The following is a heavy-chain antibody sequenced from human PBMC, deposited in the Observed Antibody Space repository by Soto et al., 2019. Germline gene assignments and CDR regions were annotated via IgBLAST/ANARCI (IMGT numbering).Heavy chain of an antibody. Sequence: QVQLQESGPGLVKPSQTLSLTCTVSGGSISSGDYYWSWIRQPPGKGLEWIGYIYYSGSTNYNPSLKSRVTISVDTSKNQFSLKLSSVTAADTAVYYCARGSGRWLQFKYYFDYWGQGTLVTVSS. J-gene: IGHJ4*02. CDR3: ARGSGRWLQFKYYFDY. D-gene: IGHD3-10*01. CDR2: IYYSGST. V-gene: IGHV4-61*08. CDR1: GGSISSGDYY.